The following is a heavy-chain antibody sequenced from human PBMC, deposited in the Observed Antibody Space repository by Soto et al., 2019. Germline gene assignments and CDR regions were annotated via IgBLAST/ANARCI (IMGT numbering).Heavy chain of an antibody. CDR1: GFTFSSYA. CDR2: ISGSGGST. D-gene: IGHD4-17*01. Sequence: GGSPGLSCAASGFTFSSYAMSWVRQAPGKGLEWVSAISGSGGSTSYADSVKGRFTFSRDNSKNTLYLQMNSLRAEDSAVYYCAKAWYGDRYHRDALAVSAQGTSVIGS. CDR3: AKAWYGDRYHRDALAV. V-gene: IGHV3-23*01. J-gene: IGHJ6*02.